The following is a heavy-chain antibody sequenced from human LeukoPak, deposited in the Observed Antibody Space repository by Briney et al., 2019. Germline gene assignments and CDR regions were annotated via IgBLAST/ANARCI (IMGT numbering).Heavy chain of an antibody. V-gene: IGHV5-51*01. J-gene: IGHJ4*02. D-gene: IGHD2-8*01. Sequence: GESLQISCKGSGYSFTSYWIGWVRQMPGTGLEGMGIIYPGDSTTRYSPSFQGQVTISADKSISTAYLQWSSLKGSDTAMYYCARRGNGGNPGYWGQGTLVTVSS. CDR1: GYSFTSYW. CDR2: IYPGDSTT. CDR3: ARRGNGGNPGY.